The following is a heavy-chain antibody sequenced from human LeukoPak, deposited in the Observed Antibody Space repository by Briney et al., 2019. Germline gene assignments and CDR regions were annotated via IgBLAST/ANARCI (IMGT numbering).Heavy chain of an antibody. J-gene: IGHJ4*02. CDR2: INHSGST. V-gene: IGHV4-34*01. CDR3: ARPYSSGWYNQEDY. Sequence: KTSETLSLTCAVYGGSFSGYYWSWIRQPPGKGLEWIGEINHSGSTNYNPSLKSRVTISVDTSKNQFSLKLSSVTAADTAVYYCARPYSSGWYNQEDYWGQGTLVTVPS. D-gene: IGHD6-19*01. CDR1: GGSFSGYY.